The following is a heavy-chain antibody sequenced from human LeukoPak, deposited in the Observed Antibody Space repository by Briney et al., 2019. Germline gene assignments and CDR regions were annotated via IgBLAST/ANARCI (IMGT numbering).Heavy chain of an antibody. CDR1: GFTFSSYE. D-gene: IGHD3-10*01. V-gene: IGHV3-48*03. J-gene: IGHJ6*04. CDR3: VREGSFYYYGMDV. CDR2: ISSSGSTI. Sequence: GGSLRLSCAASGFTFSSYEMNWVRKAPGKGLEWFSYISSSGSTIYYADSVKGRFTISRDNAKNSLYLQMNSLRAEDTAVYYCVREGSFYYYGMDVWGKGTTVTVSS.